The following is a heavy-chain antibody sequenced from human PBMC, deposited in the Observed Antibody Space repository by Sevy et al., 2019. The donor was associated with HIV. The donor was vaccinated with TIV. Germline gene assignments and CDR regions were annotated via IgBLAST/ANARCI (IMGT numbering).Heavy chain of an antibody. J-gene: IGHJ6*02. CDR3: ARDITMVRGVITDYYYGMDV. D-gene: IGHD3-10*01. Sequence: GGSLRLSCAASGFTFSDYYMSWIRQAPGKGLEWVSYISSSGSTIYYADSVKGRFTISRDNAKNSLYLLMNSLRAEDTAVYYCARDITMVRGVITDYYYGMDVWGQGTTVTVSS. CDR2: ISSSGSTI. CDR1: GFTFSDYY. V-gene: IGHV3-11*01.